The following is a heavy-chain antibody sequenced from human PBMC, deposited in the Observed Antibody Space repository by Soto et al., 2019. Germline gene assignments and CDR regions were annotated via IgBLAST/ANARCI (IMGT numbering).Heavy chain of an antibody. CDR3: ARVKWFGESGFDY. CDR1: GGSISSYY. Sequence: QVQLQESGPGLVKPSETLSLTCTVSGGSISSYYWGWIRQPPGKGLEWIGYIYYTGYTNYNPSLNSRVTISVDTSKNQFSLNVSSVTAADTAVYYCARVKWFGESGFDYWGQGTLVTVSS. V-gene: IGHV4-59*01. J-gene: IGHJ4*02. CDR2: IYYTGYT. D-gene: IGHD3-10*01.